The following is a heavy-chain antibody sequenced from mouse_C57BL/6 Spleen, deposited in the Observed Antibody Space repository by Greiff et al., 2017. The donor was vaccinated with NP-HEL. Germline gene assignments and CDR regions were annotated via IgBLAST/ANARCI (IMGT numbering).Heavy chain of an antibody. Sequence: VKLMESGPGLVAPSQSLSITCTVSGFSLTSYGVHWVRQPPGKGLEWLVVIWSDGSTTYNSALKSRLSISKDNSKSQVFLKMNSLQTDDTAMYYCARDGDEGGYYFDYWGQGTTLTVSS. V-gene: IGHV2-6*03. J-gene: IGHJ2*01. CDR3: ARDGDEGGYYFDY. CDR2: IWSDGST. D-gene: IGHD1-2*01. CDR1: GFSLTSYG.